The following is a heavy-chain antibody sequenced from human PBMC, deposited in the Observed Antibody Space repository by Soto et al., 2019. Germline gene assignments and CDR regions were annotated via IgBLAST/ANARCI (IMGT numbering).Heavy chain of an antibody. V-gene: IGHV1-18*01. CDR2: ISLYSDGT. Sequence: QVQLVQSGGEVKRPGASVKVSCKTSGYTFSNYGITWVRQAPGQPLEWLGWISLYSDGTNYAQKFQGRVSMTTDTSTTTAYMELRSRRSDDTAVYYVARVVPGAEAWFGPWGQGTLVTVSS. CDR1: GYTFSNYG. J-gene: IGHJ5*02. CDR3: ARVVPGAEAWFGP. D-gene: IGHD2-2*01.